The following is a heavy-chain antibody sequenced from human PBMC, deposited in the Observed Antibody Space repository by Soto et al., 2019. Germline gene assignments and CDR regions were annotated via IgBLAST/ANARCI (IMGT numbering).Heavy chain of an antibody. CDR3: AKDQEQLVPSDAFDI. CDR2: ISWNSGSI. CDR1: GFTFDDYA. J-gene: IGHJ3*02. D-gene: IGHD6-13*01. V-gene: IGHV3-9*01. Sequence: EVQLVESGGGLVQPGRSLRLSCAASGFTFDDYAMHWVRQAPGKGLEWVSGISWNSGSIGYADSVKGRFTISRDNAKNSLYLQMNSLRAEDTALYYCAKDQEQLVPSDAFDIWGQGTMVTVSS.